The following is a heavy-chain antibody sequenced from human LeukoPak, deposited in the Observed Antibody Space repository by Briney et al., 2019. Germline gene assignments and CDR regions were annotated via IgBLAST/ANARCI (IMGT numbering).Heavy chain of an antibody. V-gene: IGHV3-48*03. CDR2: ISTGGTNK. Sequence: PGGSLRLXCAASGFTFSSYEMNWVRRAPGKGLESVSFISTGGTNKYYADSVRGRFTISRDNAKNSLYLQMNSLRAEDRAVYYCARSRGSVEYWGQGTLVTVSS. J-gene: IGHJ4*02. D-gene: IGHD3-10*01. CDR3: ARSRGSVEY. CDR1: GFTFSSYE.